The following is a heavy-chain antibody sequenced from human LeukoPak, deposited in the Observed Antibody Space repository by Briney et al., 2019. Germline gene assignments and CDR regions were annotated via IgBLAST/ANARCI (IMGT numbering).Heavy chain of an antibody. D-gene: IGHD3-22*01. V-gene: IGHV3-20*04. CDR3: ARPSYSSSYFNDAFDI. CDR2: ISWNGGST. Sequence: GGSLRLSCAVSGFTFDDYGMSWVRQAPEKGLEWVSGISWNGGSTGYADSVKGRFTFSRDNAKNSLYPQLNSLRTEDRAVDYCARPSYSSSYFNDAFDIWGQGTMVTVSS. CDR1: GFTFDDYG. J-gene: IGHJ3*02.